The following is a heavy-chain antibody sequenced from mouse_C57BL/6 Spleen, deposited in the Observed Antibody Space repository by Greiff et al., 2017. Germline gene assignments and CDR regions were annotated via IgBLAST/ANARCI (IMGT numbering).Heavy chain of an antibody. Sequence: QVQLKQPGAELVRPGSSVKLSCKASGYTFTSYWMHLVKLSPIQGLEWIGNIDPSDSETHYNQKFKDKATLTFDKSSSTAYMQLSSLTSEDAAVDYGARDDGGLGNYFDDWGQGTTLTVSS. CDR1: GYTFTSYW. D-gene: IGHD3-1*01. CDR2: IDPSDSET. J-gene: IGHJ2*01. CDR3: ARDDGGLGNYFDD. V-gene: IGHV1-52*01.